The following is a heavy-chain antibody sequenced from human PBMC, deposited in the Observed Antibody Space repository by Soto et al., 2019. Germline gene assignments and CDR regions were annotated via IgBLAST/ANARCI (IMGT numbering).Heavy chain of an antibody. CDR3: AKNPENYYYGMDV. Sequence: QVQLVQSGAEVKKPGSSVKVSCKASGGTFSSYAISWVRQAPGQGLEWMGGIIPIFGTANYPQKFQGRVTITTDKSTSTAYMERSSLRSEDTAVYYCAKNPENYYYGMDVWGQGTTVTVSS. CDR2: IIPIFGTA. J-gene: IGHJ6*02. CDR1: GGTFSSYA. V-gene: IGHV1-69*05.